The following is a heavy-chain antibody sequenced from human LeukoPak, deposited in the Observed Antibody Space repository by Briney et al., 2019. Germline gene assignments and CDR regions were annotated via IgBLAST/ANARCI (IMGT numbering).Heavy chain of an antibody. CDR2: INPNSGDT. J-gene: IGHJ5*02. V-gene: IGHV1-2*02. CDR1: GYTLTGYY. Sequence: ASVKVSCKASGYTLTGYYMHWVRQAPRQGLEWMGWINPNSGDTNYAQKFQGRVTMTRDTSISTTYMELSRLRSDDTAVYYCARGSIVVVPATSVFDPWGQGTLVIVSS. CDR3: ARGSIVVVPATSVFDP. D-gene: IGHD2-2*01.